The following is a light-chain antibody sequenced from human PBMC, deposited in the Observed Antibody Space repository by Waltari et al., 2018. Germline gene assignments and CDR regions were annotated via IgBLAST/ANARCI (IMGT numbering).Light chain of an antibody. Sequence: EIVMAQSPATLSVSPGERATLSCRASQSVSSNLAWYQQNPGQPPRLLIYGASTRATGIPARFSGSGSGTEFTLTISSMQSEDFAVYYCQQYNNWLPYTFGQGTKLEIK. CDR2: GAS. CDR1: QSVSSN. CDR3: QQYNNWLPYT. V-gene: IGKV3-15*01. J-gene: IGKJ2*01.